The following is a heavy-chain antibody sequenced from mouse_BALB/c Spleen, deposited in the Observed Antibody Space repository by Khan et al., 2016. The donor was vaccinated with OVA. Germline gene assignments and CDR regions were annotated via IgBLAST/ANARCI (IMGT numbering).Heavy chain of an antibody. CDR1: GFSLTGYG. J-gene: IGHJ4*01. D-gene: IGHD2-4*01. Sequence: VQLVESGPGLVAPSQSLSITCTVSGFSLTGYGVNWVRQPPGKGLVWLGMIWGDGSTDYNSALKSRLSISKDNSKSQVFLKMNSLHTDDTARYYCAREIYYDYAYYYAMDYWGQGTSVTVSS. CDR2: IWGDGST. V-gene: IGHV2-6-7*01. CDR3: AREIYYDYAYYYAMDY.